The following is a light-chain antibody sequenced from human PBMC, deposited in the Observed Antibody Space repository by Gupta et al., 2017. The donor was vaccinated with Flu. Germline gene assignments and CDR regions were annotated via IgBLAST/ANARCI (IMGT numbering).Light chain of an antibody. CDR3: QVWDSNTAHVV. V-gene: IGLV3-21*03. CDR2: DDT. J-gene: IGLJ2*01. CDR1: NVGSEF. Sequence: GKTATSTCGGANVGSEFVYWYQQKTGQAPVLVFYDDTDRPSRIPGRFSGSKSENTATLTISGVEAGDEADYFCQVWDSNTAHVVFGGGTKLTVL.